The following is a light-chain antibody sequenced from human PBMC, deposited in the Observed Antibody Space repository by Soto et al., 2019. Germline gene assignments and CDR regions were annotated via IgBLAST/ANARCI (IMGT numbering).Light chain of an antibody. CDR2: VAS. CDR3: HRYDILPPP. Sequence: DIQMTQSPSSLSASVGDRVTITCQASQDITNYLNWYQQKPGKAPKLLIYVASNLEIGVPSRFSGSGSGADFTFTTNSLHPEVIATNSFHRYDILPPPFGGGTK. CDR1: QDITNY. V-gene: IGKV1-33*01. J-gene: IGKJ4*01.